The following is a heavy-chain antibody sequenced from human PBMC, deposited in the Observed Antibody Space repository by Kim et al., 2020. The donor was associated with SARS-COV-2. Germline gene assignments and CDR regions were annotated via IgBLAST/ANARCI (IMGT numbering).Heavy chain of an antibody. CDR1: GFTVSSNY. V-gene: IGHV3-53*01. CDR2: IYSGGST. J-gene: IGHJ3*02. Sequence: GGSLRLSCAASGFTVSSNYMSWVRQAPGKGLEWVSVIYSGGSTYYADSVKGRFTISRDNSKNTLYLQMNSLRAEDTAVYYCSSYDSSGYYYGLTNDAFNIWGQGTMVTVSS. CDR3: SSYDSSGYYYGLTNDAFNI. D-gene: IGHD3-22*01.